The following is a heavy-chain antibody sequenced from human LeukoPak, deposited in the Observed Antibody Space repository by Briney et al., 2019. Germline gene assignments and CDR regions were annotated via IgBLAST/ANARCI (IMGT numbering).Heavy chain of an antibody. CDR1: GGSISSYY. J-gene: IGHJ4*02. Sequence: PSETLSLTCTVSGGSISSYYWSWIRQPPGKGLEWLGCIYYSGSTNYNPSLKSRVTISVDTSKNQFSLKLSSVTAADTAVYYCARHPHFGTAAAYYFDYWGQGTLVTVSS. CDR2: IYYSGST. D-gene: IGHD6-25*01. CDR3: ARHPHFGTAAAYYFDY. V-gene: IGHV4-59*08.